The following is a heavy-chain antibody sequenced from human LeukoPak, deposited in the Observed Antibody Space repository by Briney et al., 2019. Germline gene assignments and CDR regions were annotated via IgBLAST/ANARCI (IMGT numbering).Heavy chain of an antibody. D-gene: IGHD3-3*01. Sequence: GASVNVSCKASGYTFTSYGISWVRQAPGQGLEWMGWISAYNGNTNYAQKLQGRVTMTTDTSTSTAYMELRSLRSDDTAVYYCAREEAYYDFWSVYYGGYCFDYWGQGTLVTVSS. CDR1: GYTFTSYG. J-gene: IGHJ4*02. CDR3: AREEAYYDFWSVYYGGYCFDY. V-gene: IGHV1-18*01. CDR2: ISAYNGNT.